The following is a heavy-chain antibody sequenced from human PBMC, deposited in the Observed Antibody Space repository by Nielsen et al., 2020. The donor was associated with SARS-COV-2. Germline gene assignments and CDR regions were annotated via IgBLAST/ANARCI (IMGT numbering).Heavy chain of an antibody. Sequence: GESLKISCAASGFTFSSYAMSWVRQAPGKGLEWVSAISGSGGSTYYADSVKGRFTISRDNSKNTLYLQMNSLRDEDTAVYYCARDANYDILTGYYLDYYGMDVWGQGTTVTVSS. D-gene: IGHD3-9*01. CDR2: ISGSGGST. CDR3: ARDANYDILTGYYLDYYGMDV. CDR1: GFTFSSYA. V-gene: IGHV3-23*01. J-gene: IGHJ6*02.